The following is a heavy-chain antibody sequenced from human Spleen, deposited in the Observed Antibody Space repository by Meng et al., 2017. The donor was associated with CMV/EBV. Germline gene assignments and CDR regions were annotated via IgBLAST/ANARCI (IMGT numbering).Heavy chain of an antibody. CDR2: IKSKTDGGTT. V-gene: IGHV3-15*01. Sequence: GESLKISCAASGFTFSNAWMSWVRQAPGKGLEWVGRIKSKTDGGTTDYAAPVKGRFTISRDDSKNTLYLQMNRLKTEDTAVYYCTTMQGLWPPSDYWGQGTLVTVSS. D-gene: IGHD6-25*01. CDR1: GFTFSNAW. J-gene: IGHJ4*02. CDR3: TTMQGLWPPSDY.